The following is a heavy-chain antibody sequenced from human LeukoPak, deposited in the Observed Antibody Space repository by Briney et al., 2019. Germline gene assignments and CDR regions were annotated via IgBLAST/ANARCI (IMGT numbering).Heavy chain of an antibody. CDR3: LPLDGSLDAFDI. Sequence: GASVKVSCKASGYTFTGYYMHWVRQAPGQGLEWMGWINPNSGGTNYAQKFQGRVTMTRDTSISTAYMELSRLRSDDTAVYYCLPLDGSLDAFDIWGQGTMVTVSS. CDR2: INPNSGGT. CDR1: GYTFTGYY. V-gene: IGHV1-2*02. J-gene: IGHJ3*02. D-gene: IGHD3-10*01.